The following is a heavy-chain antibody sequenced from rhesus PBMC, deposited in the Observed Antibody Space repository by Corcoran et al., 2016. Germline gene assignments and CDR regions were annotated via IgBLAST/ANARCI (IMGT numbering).Heavy chain of an antibody. Sequence: EVQLVQSGAEVKKPGASVKISCKPSGYTFTDYYLHWVRQAPGKGLEWMGRVDPEDGEAIPAPKLQDRVTITADTYTDRGYMELSRLRSEDTAVCYCATDARGGSYSGDYWGQGVLVTVSS. V-gene: IGHV1-111*02. CDR1: GYTFTDYY. D-gene: IGHD1-44*02. CDR2: VDPEDGEA. CDR3: ATDARGGSYSGDY. J-gene: IGHJ4*01.